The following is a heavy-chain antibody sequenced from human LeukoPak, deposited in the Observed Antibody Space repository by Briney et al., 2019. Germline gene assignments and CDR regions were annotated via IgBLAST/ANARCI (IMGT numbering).Heavy chain of an antibody. Sequence: GGSLRLSCAASGFTFSSYGMHWVRQPPGKGLEWVAVIWYDGSNKYYAGSVKGRFTISRDNSKNTLYLQMNSLRAEDTAVYYCARTDYGDYTTFDYWGQGTLVTVSS. CDR1: GFTFSSYG. D-gene: IGHD4-17*01. CDR2: IWYDGSNK. J-gene: IGHJ4*02. V-gene: IGHV3-33*01. CDR3: ARTDYGDYTTFDY.